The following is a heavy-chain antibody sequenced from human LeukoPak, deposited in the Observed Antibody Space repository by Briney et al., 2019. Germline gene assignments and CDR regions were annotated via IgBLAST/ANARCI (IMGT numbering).Heavy chain of an antibody. CDR1: GFALLSYG. V-gene: IGHV3-48*01. Sequence: PGGSLRHSCAASGFALLSYGMNWVRQARGKGLEGVSYINTLSSTIRYADSVWGRFTISRDNAKNSLYLQMDSLRAEDTAVYYCAREILRSYCGGDCYSDYWGQGTLVTVSS. J-gene: IGHJ4*02. D-gene: IGHD2-21*02. CDR3: AREILRSYCGGDCYSDY. CDR2: INTLSSTI.